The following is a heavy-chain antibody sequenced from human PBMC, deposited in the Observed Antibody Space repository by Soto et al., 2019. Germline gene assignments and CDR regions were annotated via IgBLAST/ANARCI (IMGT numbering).Heavy chain of an antibody. CDR3: ARDEMDQDIVVEPAASGCDS. V-gene: IGHV3-48*03. J-gene: IGHJ4*02. Sequence: GSLRLSFAACGFTFSSYEMNWVRQAPGKGLEWVSYISSSGSTIYYADSVKGRFTISRDNAKNSLYLQMNSLRAEDTAVYYCARDEMDQDIVVEPAASGCDSWGKGTLVTVS. D-gene: IGHD2-2*01. CDR2: ISSSGSTI. CDR1: GFTFSSYE.